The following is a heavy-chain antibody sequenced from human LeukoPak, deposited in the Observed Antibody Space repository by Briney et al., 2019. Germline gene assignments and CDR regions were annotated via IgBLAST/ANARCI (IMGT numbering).Heavy chain of an antibody. Sequence: ASVKVSCKASGYTFTRYYMHWVRQAPGQGLEWMGIINPRGGSTSYAQKFQGRVTMTRDTSTSTVYVELSSLRSEDTAVYYCARDFWVTTVSTPDHWGQGTLVTVSS. D-gene: IGHD4-11*01. V-gene: IGHV1-46*01. CDR1: GYTFTRYY. CDR2: INPRGGST. J-gene: IGHJ4*02. CDR3: ARDFWVTTVSTPDH.